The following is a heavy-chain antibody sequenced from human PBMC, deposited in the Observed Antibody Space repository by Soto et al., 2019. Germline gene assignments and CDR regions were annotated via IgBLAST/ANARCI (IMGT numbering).Heavy chain of an antibody. D-gene: IGHD2-2*01. V-gene: IGHV3-7*05. Sequence: EVQLVESGGGVVQPGGSLRLSCAASGFTFSNYWMGWVRQAPGKGLEGVANMKQDGSEKDYVGSVKGRFTISRANAKHSLYLQMHSLTTADTAVYYCARPIPPRVLASWGQGTLVTVSS. CDR2: MKQDGSEK. CDR3: ARPIPPRVLAS. J-gene: IGHJ4*02. CDR1: GFTFSNYW.